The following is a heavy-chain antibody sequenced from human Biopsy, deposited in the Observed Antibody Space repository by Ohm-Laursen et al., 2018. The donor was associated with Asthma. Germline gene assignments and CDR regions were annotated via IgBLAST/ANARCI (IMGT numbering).Heavy chain of an antibody. CDR1: GFSFSEFV. Sequence: SLRLSCAASGFSFSEFVMHWVRQAPGKGLEWVAVISYDGSTKYYADSVKGRFTISRDNSKNTLYLQMSSLRVEDTAVYYCARTSHFWSPYHAEHYQLWGQGTLVTVSS. CDR3: ARTSHFWSPYHAEHYQL. J-gene: IGHJ1*01. D-gene: IGHD3-3*01. CDR2: ISYDGSTK. V-gene: IGHV3-30*03.